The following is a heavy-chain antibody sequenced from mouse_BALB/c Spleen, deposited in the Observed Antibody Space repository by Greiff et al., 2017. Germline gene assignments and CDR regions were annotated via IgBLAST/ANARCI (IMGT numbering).Heavy chain of an antibody. Sequence: EVNVVESGGDLVKPGGSLKLSCAASGFTFSSYGMSWVRQTPDKRLEWVATISSGGSYTYYPDSVKGRFTISRDNAKNTLYLQMSSLKSEDTAMYYCARTITTVVEYFDVWGAGTTVTVSS. D-gene: IGHD1-1*01. J-gene: IGHJ1*01. CDR2: ISSGGSYT. CDR3: ARTITTVVEYFDV. V-gene: IGHV5-6*01. CDR1: GFTFSSYG.